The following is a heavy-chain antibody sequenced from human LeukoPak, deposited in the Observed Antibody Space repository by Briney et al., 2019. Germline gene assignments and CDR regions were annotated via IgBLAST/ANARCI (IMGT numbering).Heavy chain of an antibody. D-gene: IGHD2-15*01. J-gene: IGHJ6*04. CDR3: AEDLGYCSGGSCYYQYYYYYGMDV. V-gene: IGHV3-30*18. Sequence: GRSLRLSCAASGFTFSSYGMHWVRQAPGKGLEWVSVISYDGSNKYYADSVKGRFTISRDNSKNTLYLQMNSLRAEETAVYYCAEDLGYCSGGSCYYQYYYYYGMDVWGKGTTVTVSS. CDR1: GFTFSSYG. CDR2: ISYDGSNK.